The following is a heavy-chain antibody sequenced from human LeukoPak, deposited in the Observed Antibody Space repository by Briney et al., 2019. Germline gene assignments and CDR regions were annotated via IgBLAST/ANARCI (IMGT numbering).Heavy chain of an antibody. D-gene: IGHD1-26*01. CDR3: ARSEVGATFYFDY. CDR1: GGSITSSY. V-gene: IGHV4-59*06. Sequence: SETLSLTCTVSGGSITSSYWSWIRQHPGKGLEWIGYIYYSGSTYYNPSLKSRVTISVDTSKNQFSLKLSSVTAADTAVYYCARSEVGATFYFDYWGQGTLVTVSS. J-gene: IGHJ4*02. CDR2: IYYSGST.